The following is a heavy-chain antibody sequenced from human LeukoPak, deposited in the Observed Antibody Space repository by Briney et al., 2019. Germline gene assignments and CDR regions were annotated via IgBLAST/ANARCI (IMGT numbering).Heavy chain of an antibody. Sequence: SETLSLTCTVSGGSISSYYWNWIRQPPGKGLEWIGNIFYSGTTNYNPSLKSRVTISVDTSKNQFSLKLSSVTAADTAVYYCARVGYSSGWTHRIYYYYIDVWGKGTTVTISS. J-gene: IGHJ6*03. V-gene: IGHV4-59*01. CDR2: IFYSGTT. D-gene: IGHD6-19*01. CDR3: ARVGYSSGWTHRIYYYYIDV. CDR1: GGSISSYY.